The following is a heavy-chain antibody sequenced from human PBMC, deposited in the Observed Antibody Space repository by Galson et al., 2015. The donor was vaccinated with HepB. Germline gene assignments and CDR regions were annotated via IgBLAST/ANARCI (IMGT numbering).Heavy chain of an antibody. CDR1: GFTFSSFG. V-gene: IGHV3-33*01. J-gene: IGHJ3*02. CDR2: IWHDGSNI. D-gene: IGHD3-10*01. CDR3: ARGELLTGVGAFDI. Sequence: SLRLSCAASGFTFSSFGMHWVRQAPGKGLEWVAVIWHDGSNIQYGESVKGRFTISRDNSKSALNLQAESMRVEDTAVYYCARGELLTGVGAFDIWGQGTMVIVSS.